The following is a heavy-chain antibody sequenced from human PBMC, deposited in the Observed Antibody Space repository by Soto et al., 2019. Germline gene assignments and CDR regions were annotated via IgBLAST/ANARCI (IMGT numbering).Heavy chain of an antibody. D-gene: IGHD3-9*01. V-gene: IGHV3-21*01. CDR1: GFTFSSYS. CDR3: ARDYILGDFDY. J-gene: IGHJ4*02. Sequence: GGSLRLSCAASGFTFSSYSMNWVRQAPGKGLEWVSYISSSSSYIYYADSVKGRFTISRDNAKKTLYLQMKSLRAEDTAVFYCARDYILGDFDYWGQGTLVTVSS. CDR2: ISSSSSYI.